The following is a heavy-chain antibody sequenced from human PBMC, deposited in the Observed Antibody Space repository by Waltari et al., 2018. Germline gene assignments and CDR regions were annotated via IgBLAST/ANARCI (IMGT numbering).Heavy chain of an antibody. D-gene: IGHD3-10*01. V-gene: IGHV4-30-2*01. CDR3: ARDQRIKGGAWFDP. J-gene: IGHJ5*02. CDR1: GGSISSGGYS. Sequence: QLQLQESGSGLVKPSQTLSLTCAVSGGSISSGGYSWSWIRQPPGKGLEWIGYIYHSGSTYYNPALKSRVTISVDRSKNHFSLKLSSVTAADTAVYYCARDQRIKGGAWFDPWGQGTLVTVSS. CDR2: IYHSGST.